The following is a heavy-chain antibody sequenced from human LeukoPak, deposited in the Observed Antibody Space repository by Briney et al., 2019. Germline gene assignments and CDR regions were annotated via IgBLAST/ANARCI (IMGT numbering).Heavy chain of an antibody. CDR1: GFTFSSYW. CDR3: ARDKWVGYCSSTSCYYDAFDI. CDR2: INSDGSST. Sequence: GGSLRLSCAASGFTFSSYWMSWVRQAPGKGLVWVSRINSDGSSTSYADSVKGRFTISRDNAKNTLYLQMNSLRAEDTAVYYCARDKWVGYCSSTSCYYDAFDIWGQGTMVTVSS. D-gene: IGHD2-2*01. J-gene: IGHJ3*02. V-gene: IGHV3-74*01.